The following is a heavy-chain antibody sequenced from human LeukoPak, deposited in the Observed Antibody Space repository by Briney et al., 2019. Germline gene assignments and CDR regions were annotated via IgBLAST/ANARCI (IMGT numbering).Heavy chain of an antibody. CDR1: GFTVSSNY. CDR3: ARVKSGDYFDY. CDR2: IYSGGST. V-gene: IGHV3-53*01. J-gene: IGHJ4*02. D-gene: IGHD2-8*02. Sequence: GGSLRLSCAASGFTVSSNYMSWVRQAPGKGLEWDSVIYSGGSTYYADSVKGRFTISRDNSKNTLYLQMNSLRAEDTAVYYCARVKSGDYFDYWGQGTLVTVSS.